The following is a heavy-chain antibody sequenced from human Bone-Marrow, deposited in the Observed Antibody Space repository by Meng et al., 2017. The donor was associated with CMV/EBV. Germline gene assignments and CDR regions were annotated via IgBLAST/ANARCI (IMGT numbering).Heavy chain of an antibody. CDR3: ARDSSTSRRRAGYYYGKDV. J-gene: IGHJ6*02. CDR2: VSYSGST. Sequence: SETLSLTCTVSGGSISRSSYYWGWVRQPPGKGLEWVGSVSYSGSTYYSPSLKSRVTISVDTSKNQFSLKLSSVTAADTAVYYCARDSSTSRRRAGYYYGKDVWGQGTTVTVSS. V-gene: IGHV4-39*07. CDR1: GGSISRSSYY. D-gene: IGHD2-2*01.